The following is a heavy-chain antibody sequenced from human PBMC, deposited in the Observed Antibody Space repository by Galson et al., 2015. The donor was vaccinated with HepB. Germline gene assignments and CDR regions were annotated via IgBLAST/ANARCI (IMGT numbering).Heavy chain of an antibody. V-gene: IGHV6-1*01. CDR2: TYYKSKWCN. CDR3: ARHYEYSSGWYYFDY. CDR1: GDSVSSNSAA. J-gene: IGHJ4*02. Sequence: CAISGDSVSSNSAAWNWIRQSPSRGLEWLGRTYYKSKWCNDYAVSVKSRIIINPDTSKNQFSLQLNSVIPEDTAVYHCARHYEYSSGWYYFDYWGQGTLVTVSS. D-gene: IGHD6-19*01.